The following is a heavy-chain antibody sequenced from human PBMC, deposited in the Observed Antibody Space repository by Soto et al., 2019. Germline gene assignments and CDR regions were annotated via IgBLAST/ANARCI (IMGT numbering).Heavy chain of an antibody. J-gene: IGHJ4*02. CDR1: GFTFSSYW. CDR3: AVAVAGPTAIGY. CDR2: INSDGSST. D-gene: IGHD6-19*01. V-gene: IGHV3-74*01. Sequence: EVQLVESGGGLVQPGGSLRLSCAASGFTFSSYWMHWVRQAPGKGLVWVSRINSDGSSTSYADSVKGRFTISRDNTKNTLYLQMTSLRAEDRAVYYCAVAVAGPTAIGYWGQGTLVTVSS.